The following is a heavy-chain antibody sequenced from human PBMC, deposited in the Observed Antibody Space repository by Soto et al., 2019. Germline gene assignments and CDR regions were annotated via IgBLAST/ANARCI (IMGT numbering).Heavy chain of an antibody. CDR2: IYHSGST. CDR3: ARVWGGAFDI. CDR1: GGPISSCCYS. J-gene: IGHJ3*02. D-gene: IGHD3-10*01. V-gene: IGHV4-30-2*01. Sequence: PSETLSLTFAVSGGPISSCCYSWSWIRQPPGKGLEWIGYIYHSGSTYYNPSLKSRVTISVDRSKNQFSLKLSSVTAADTAVYYCARVWGGAFDIWGQGTMVTVS.